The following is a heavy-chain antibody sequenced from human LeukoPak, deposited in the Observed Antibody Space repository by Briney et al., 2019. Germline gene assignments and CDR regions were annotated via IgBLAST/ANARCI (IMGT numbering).Heavy chain of an antibody. CDR2: IYTSGGT. V-gene: IGHV4-4*07. D-gene: IGHD1-26*01. Sequence: KPSETLSLTCTVSGGSISSYYWSWIRQPAGKGLEWIGRIYTSGGTNYNPSLKSRVTMSVDTSKNQFSLKLSSVTAADTAVYYCARLAGATILDAFDIWGQGTMVTVSS. CDR3: ARLAGATILDAFDI. J-gene: IGHJ3*02. CDR1: GGSISSYY.